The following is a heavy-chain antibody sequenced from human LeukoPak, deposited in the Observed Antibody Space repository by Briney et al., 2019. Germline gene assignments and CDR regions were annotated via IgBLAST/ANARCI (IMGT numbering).Heavy chain of an antibody. CDR3: ARDRSWGGDSSGSTYDY. CDR1: GGTFSSYA. Sequence: SVKVSCKASGGTFSSYAISWVRQAPGQGLEWMGGIIPIFGTANYAQKFQGRVTITADESTSTAYMELSSLRSEDTAVYYCARDRSWGGDSSGSTYDYWGQGTLVTVSS. J-gene: IGHJ4*02. D-gene: IGHD3-22*01. CDR2: IIPIFGTA. V-gene: IGHV1-69*01.